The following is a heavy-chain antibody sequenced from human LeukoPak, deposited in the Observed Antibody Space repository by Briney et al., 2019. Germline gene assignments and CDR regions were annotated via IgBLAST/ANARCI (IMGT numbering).Heavy chain of an antibody. D-gene: IGHD1-26*01. CDR1: GGSISSTEDH. V-gene: IGHV4-30-4*08. Sequence: SETLSFTCTVSGGSISSTEDHWTWIRQRPGKGLEWIGYTSYSGYPDSNPSLKSRVTISVDTSKNQFSLKLSSVTAADTAVYYCARVRYSGKEFDYWGQGTLVTVSS. CDR2: TSYSGYP. J-gene: IGHJ4*02. CDR3: ARVRYSGKEFDY.